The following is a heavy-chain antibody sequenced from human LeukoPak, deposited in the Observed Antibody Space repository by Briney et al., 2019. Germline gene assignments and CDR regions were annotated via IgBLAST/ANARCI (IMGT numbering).Heavy chain of an antibody. D-gene: IGHD6-19*01. CDR2: ISTYNGNT. J-gene: IGHJ3*01. CDR1: VYTFTING. Sequence: ASVTVSFTSSVYTFTINGISWVWQAPRQGKGRVGWISTYNGNTNYAQKLQGRVTITTDTSTSTAYMELRSLRSDDTAVYYCARDGWFSAFDVWGQGTMVTVSS. V-gene: IGHV1-18*01. CDR3: ARDGWFSAFDV.